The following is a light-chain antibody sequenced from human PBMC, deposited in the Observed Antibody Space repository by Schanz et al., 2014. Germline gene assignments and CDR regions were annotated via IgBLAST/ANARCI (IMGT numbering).Light chain of an antibody. CDR3: ASHVSSLTAYV. J-gene: IGLJ1*01. CDR1: SNDIGDYNY. Sequence: QSALTQPASVSGSPGQSVTISCTGTSNDIGDYNYVSWYQQHPGKAPKVMIYDVNKRPSGVPDRFSGSKSGNTASLTISGLQADDEADYFCASHVSSLTAYVFGSGTKLTVL. V-gene: IGLV2-11*01. CDR2: DVN.